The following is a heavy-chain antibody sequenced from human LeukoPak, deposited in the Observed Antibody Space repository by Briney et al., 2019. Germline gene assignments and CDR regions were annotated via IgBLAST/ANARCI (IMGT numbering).Heavy chain of an antibody. CDR3: ARDLSMTTVVTPGDY. Sequence: GASVKVSCKASGYTFTSYAMHWVRQAPGQGLEWMGWISAYNGNTNYAQKLQGRVTMTTDTSTSTAYMELRSLRSDDTAVYYCARDLSMTTVVTPGDYWGQGTLVTVSS. CDR1: GYTFTSYA. D-gene: IGHD4-23*01. CDR2: ISAYNGNT. J-gene: IGHJ4*02. V-gene: IGHV1-18*01.